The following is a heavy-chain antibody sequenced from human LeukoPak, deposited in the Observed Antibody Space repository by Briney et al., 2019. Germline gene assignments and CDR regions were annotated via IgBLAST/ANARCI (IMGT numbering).Heavy chain of an antibody. D-gene: IGHD3-9*01. CDR2: IYYSGST. CDR3: ARDLEGYDILTGYSDAFDI. J-gene: IGHJ3*02. CDR1: GGSISSYY. V-gene: IGHV4-59*01. Sequence: SETLSLTCTVSGGSISSYYWSWIRQPSGKGLEWIGYIYYSGSTNYNPSLKSRVTISVDTSKNQFSLKLSSVTAADTAVYYCARDLEGYDILTGYSDAFDIWGQGTMVTVSS.